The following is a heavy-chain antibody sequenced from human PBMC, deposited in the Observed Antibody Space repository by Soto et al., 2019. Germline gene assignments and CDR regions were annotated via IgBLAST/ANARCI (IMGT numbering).Heavy chain of an antibody. CDR2: ISYDGSNK. Sequence: HPGGSLRLSCAASGFTFSSYGMHWVRQAPGKGLERVAVISYDGSNKYYADSVKGRFTISRDNSKNTLYLQMNSLRAEDTAVYYCAKGSRGYYDILTGPRVYWGQGTLVTVSS. CDR1: GFTFSSYG. CDR3: AKGSRGYYDILTGPRVY. J-gene: IGHJ4*02. D-gene: IGHD3-9*01. V-gene: IGHV3-30*18.